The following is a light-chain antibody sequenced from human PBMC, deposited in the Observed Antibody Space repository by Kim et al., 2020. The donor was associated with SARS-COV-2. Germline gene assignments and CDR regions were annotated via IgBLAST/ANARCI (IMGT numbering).Light chain of an antibody. CDR3: HQYTYLGS. CDR1: QSIRSK. Sequence: EIVMTQSPATLSVSPGERATLSCRASQSIRSKLVWFQKKVGQAPRLLIYGASIRATGIPARFSGSGSGTEFTLTITDLQSEDFAVYYCHQYTYLGSFGKGTKLE. V-gene: IGKV3-15*01. J-gene: IGKJ2*04. CDR2: GAS.